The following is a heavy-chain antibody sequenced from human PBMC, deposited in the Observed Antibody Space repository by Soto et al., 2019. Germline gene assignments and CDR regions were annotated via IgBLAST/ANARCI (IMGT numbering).Heavy chain of an antibody. D-gene: IGHD3-16*02. CDR2: FSHRGNM. J-gene: IGHJ4*02. Sequence: QVRLQESGPGLVKASETLFLTCAVSGVYISSDAYYWSWIRQRPGKGLEWIWHFSHRGNMYYNPSLRSLVNMSADTSTNQFSLVLTSGTAADKAVYYCARYRFTATWSKFDYWGQGTLVNVSS. CDR1: GVYISSDAYY. CDR3: ARYRFTATWSKFDY. V-gene: IGHV4-31*01.